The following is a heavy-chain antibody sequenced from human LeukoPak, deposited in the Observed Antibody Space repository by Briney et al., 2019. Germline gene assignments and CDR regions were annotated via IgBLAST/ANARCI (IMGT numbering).Heavy chain of an antibody. CDR3: AQGKIWSGSPFDY. Sequence: GGSLRLSCAASGFTFSSYAMSWVRQAPGKGLEWVSAISGSGGSTYYADSVKGRFTISRDNSKNTLYLQMNSLRAEDTAVYYCAQGKIWSGSPFDYWGQGTLVIVSS. V-gene: IGHV3-23*01. J-gene: IGHJ4*02. CDR1: GFTFSSYA. CDR2: ISGSGGST. D-gene: IGHD3-3*01.